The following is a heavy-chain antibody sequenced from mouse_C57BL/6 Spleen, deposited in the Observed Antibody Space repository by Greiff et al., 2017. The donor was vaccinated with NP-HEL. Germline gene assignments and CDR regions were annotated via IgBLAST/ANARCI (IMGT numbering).Heavy chain of an antibody. V-gene: IGHV1-69*01. Sequence: VQLQQPGAELVMPGASVKLSCKASGYTFTSYWMHWVKQRPGQGLEWIGEIDPSNSYTNYNQKFKGKSTLTVDKSSSTAYMKLSSLTSEDSAVYYCARGYYGSSYSAMDYWGQGTSVTVSS. CDR2: IDPSNSYT. J-gene: IGHJ4*01. D-gene: IGHD1-1*01. CDR1: GYTFTSYW. CDR3: ARGYYGSSYSAMDY.